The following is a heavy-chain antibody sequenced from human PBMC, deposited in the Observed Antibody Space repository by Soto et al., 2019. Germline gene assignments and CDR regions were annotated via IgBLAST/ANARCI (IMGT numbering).Heavy chain of an antibody. CDR2: IGTAGDT. CDR3: ARGIAARSKGWFDP. CDR1: GFTFSSYD. D-gene: IGHD6-6*01. J-gene: IGHJ5*02. Sequence: EVQLVESGGGLVQPGGSLRLSCAASGFTFSSYDMHWVRQATGKGLEWVSAIGTAGDTYYPGSVKGRFTISRENAKNSLYLQMNSLRAGDTAVYYCARGIAARSKGWFDPWGQGTLVTVSS. V-gene: IGHV3-13*01.